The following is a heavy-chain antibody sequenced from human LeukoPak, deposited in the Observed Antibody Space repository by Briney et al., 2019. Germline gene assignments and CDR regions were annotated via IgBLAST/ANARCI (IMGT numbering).Heavy chain of an antibody. J-gene: IGHJ3*02. CDR3: ARDFMNYDSSGYLLGAFDI. CDR2: IYYSGST. D-gene: IGHD3-22*01. Sequence: SETLSLTCTVSGGSISSYYWSWIRQPPGKGLEWIGYIYYSGSTNYNPSLKSRVTISVDTSKNQFSLKLSSVTAADTAVYYCARDFMNYDSSGYLLGAFDIWGQGTMVTVSS. V-gene: IGHV4-59*01. CDR1: GGSISSYY.